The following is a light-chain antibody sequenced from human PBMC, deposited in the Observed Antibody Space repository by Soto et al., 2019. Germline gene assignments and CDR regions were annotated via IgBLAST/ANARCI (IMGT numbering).Light chain of an antibody. Sequence: ENVLTQSPGTLSLSLGERATLSCRASQSVTSNSLSWYQRKPGQAPRLLIYSASTRVTGIPDRFSGSGSGTEFTFTISRLEPEDFALYYCHQYGGPPRTFGQGTKVDIK. CDR3: HQYGGPPRT. J-gene: IGKJ1*01. CDR2: SAS. CDR1: QSVTSNS. V-gene: IGKV3-20*01.